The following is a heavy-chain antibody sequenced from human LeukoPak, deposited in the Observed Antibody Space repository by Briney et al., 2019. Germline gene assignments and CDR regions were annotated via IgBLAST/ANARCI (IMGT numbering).Heavy chain of an antibody. CDR1: GGSTTNKNYY. D-gene: IGHD3-10*01. Sequence: SETLSLTCSVSGGSTTNKNYYWGWIRQPPGKGLEWIGNIYYDGRTYYNPSLKSRVTISVDTSKNQFSLKVTSVTAADTAVYYCARLSHRGDIDDLWGQGTLVTVSS. CDR2: IYYDGRT. J-gene: IGHJ5*02. V-gene: IGHV4-39*01. CDR3: ARLSHRGDIDDL.